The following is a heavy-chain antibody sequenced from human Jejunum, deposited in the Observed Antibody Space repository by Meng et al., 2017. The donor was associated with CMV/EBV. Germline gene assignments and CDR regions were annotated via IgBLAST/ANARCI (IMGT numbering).Heavy chain of an antibody. CDR3: AKDQAGGYYDFRSGFDY. CDR2: IRYGGNSE. J-gene: IGHJ4*02. CDR1: FA. V-gene: IGHV3-30*02. D-gene: IGHD3-3*01. Sequence: FAKHRVRQAPGEGLEWVTFIRYGGNSEDYADSVKGRFTISRDNSKNTLDLQKNSLRVEDTAVYYCAKDQAGGYYDFRSGFDYWGQGTLVTVSS.